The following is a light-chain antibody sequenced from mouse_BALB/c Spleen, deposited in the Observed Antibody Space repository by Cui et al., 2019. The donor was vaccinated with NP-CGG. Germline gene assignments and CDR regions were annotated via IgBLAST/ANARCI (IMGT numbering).Light chain of an antibody. CDR3: ALWYSNHWV. CDR1: IGAVTTSNY. Sequence: QAVVTQEPAPTTSPGETVTLTCRSSIGAVTTSNYANWVREKPDHLFTGLIGGTNNRVPGIPARFSGSLIGDKAALTITGAQTEDEAIYFCALWYSNHWVFGGGTKLTVL. J-gene: IGLJ1*01. V-gene: IGLV1*01. CDR2: GTN.